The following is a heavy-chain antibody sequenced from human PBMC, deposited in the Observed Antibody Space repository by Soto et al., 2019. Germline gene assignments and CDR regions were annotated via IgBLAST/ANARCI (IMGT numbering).Heavy chain of an antibody. Sequence: GGSLRLSCAASGFTFSSYGMHWVRQAPGKGLEWVAVIWYDGSNKYYADSVKGRFTISRDNSKNTLYLQMNSLRAEDTAVYYCARDRDRYCSGGSCYFFSYWGQGTLVTVSS. D-gene: IGHD2-15*01. CDR3: ARDRDRYCSGGSCYFFSY. CDR1: GFTFSSYG. J-gene: IGHJ4*02. V-gene: IGHV3-33*01. CDR2: IWYDGSNK.